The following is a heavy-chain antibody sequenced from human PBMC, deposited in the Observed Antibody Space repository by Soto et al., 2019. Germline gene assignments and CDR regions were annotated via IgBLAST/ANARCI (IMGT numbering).Heavy chain of an antibody. CDR1: DSSVISGFY. CDR3: ARVGSVAADDRRFYFDY. D-gene: IGHD6-13*01. CDR2: IYHSGST. Sequence: SETLSLTCALSDSSVISGFYCGWIRQPPGKGLEWIGSIYHSGSTYYNPSLKSRVTLSIDTSNNQFSLKLNSVTAADTAVYYCARVGSVAADDRRFYFDYWGQGAPVTVSS. V-gene: IGHV4-38-2*01. J-gene: IGHJ4*02.